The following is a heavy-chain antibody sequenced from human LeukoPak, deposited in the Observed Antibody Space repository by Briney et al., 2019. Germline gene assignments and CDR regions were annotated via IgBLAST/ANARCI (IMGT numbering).Heavy chain of an antibody. Sequence: GGSLRLSCAGSGFDFNTYSMNWIRQAPGKGLEWVSSISSGSSYIYYADSVKGRFTISRDNAKNSLYLQLSSLRAEDTAVYYCATTRAPSNGRVLYYMDVWGKGTTVTVSS. V-gene: IGHV3-21*01. CDR1: GFDFNTYS. CDR2: ISSGSSYI. D-gene: IGHD3-3*01. CDR3: ATTRAPSNGRVLYYMDV. J-gene: IGHJ6*03.